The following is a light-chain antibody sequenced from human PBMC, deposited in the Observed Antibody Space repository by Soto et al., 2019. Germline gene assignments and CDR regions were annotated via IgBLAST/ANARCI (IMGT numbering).Light chain of an antibody. CDR3: QQYNSYST. CDR2: DAS. Sequence: DIHMTQSPSTLSASVGDRVTITCRASQSISSWLAWYQQKPGKAPKLLIYDASSLESGVPSRFSGSGSGTEFTLTISSPQPDDFATYYSQQYNSYSTFGQGTKVDIK. V-gene: IGKV1-5*01. J-gene: IGKJ1*01. CDR1: QSISSW.